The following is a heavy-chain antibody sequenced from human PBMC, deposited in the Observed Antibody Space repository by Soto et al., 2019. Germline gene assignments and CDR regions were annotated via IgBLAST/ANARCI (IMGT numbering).Heavy chain of an antibody. CDR3: ARVAVGYYYMDA. CDR2: INSDGTRT. CDR1: GFTFSNYW. V-gene: IGHV3-74*01. Sequence: EVQLVESGGGLVQPGGSLRLSCAASGFTFSNYWMHWVRQAPGKGLVWVSRINSDGTRTNYADSVKGRFTISRDNAENTLDLQMNSLTAEDTAVYYCARVAVGYYYMDAWGKGTTVTVSS. J-gene: IGHJ6*03.